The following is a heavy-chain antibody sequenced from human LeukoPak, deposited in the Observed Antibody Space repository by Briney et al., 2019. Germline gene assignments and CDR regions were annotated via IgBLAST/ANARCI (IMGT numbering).Heavy chain of an antibody. D-gene: IGHD6-13*01. V-gene: IGHV4-59*01. CDR3: ARSIAAANHYFDY. CDR2: IYYSGST. J-gene: IGHJ4*02. CDR1: GGSISSYY. Sequence: PSETLSLTCTVSGGSISSYYWSWIRQPPGKGLEWTGYIYYSGSTNYNPSLKSRVTISVDTSKNQFSLKLSSVTAADTAVYYCARSIAAANHYFDYWGQGTLVTVSS.